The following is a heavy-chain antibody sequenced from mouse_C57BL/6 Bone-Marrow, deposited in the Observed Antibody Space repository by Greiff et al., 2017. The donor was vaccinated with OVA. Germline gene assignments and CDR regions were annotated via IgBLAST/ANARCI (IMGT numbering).Heavy chain of an antibody. D-gene: IGHD2-4*01. V-gene: IGHV1-42*01. Sequence: VQLQQSGPELVKPGASVKISCKASGYSFTGYYMNWVKQSPEKSLEWIGEINPSTGGTTYNQKFKAKATLTVDKSSSTAYMQLKDLTSEDSAVYYCAGLRGFAYWGQGTLVTVSA. J-gene: IGHJ3*01. CDR3: AGLRGFAY. CDR2: INPSTGGT. CDR1: GYSFTGYY.